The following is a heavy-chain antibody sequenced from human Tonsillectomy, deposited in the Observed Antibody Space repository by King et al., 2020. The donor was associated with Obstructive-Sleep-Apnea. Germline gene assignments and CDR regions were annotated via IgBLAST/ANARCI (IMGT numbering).Heavy chain of an antibody. D-gene: IGHD5-12*01. J-gene: IGHJ4*02. CDR2: TSCCSTK. CDR3: ARDQGYSGYDYVDY. CDR1: CFPVTRSC. V-gene: IGHV3-30*03. Sequence: QLFHSGVCSFPPGISLILSFSSCCFPVTRSCMPCCLTSPFTGLAVFCHTTSCCSTKKYAASVKGRFTISRDNSKNTLYLQMNSLRAEDTAVYYCARDQGYSGYDYVDYWGQGTLVTVSS.